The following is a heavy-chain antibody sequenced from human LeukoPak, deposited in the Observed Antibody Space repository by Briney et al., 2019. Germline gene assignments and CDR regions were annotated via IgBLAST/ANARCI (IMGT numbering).Heavy chain of an antibody. CDR1: GFTFSSYS. Sequence: GGSLRLSCAASGFTFSSYSMNWVRQAPGKGLEWVSSISSSSSYIYYADSVKGRFTISRDNAKNSLYLQMNSLRAEDTAVYYCARDLYGSGSYNPWGQGTLVTVSS. CDR2: ISSSSSYI. J-gene: IGHJ5*02. CDR3: ARDLYGSGSYNP. D-gene: IGHD3-10*01. V-gene: IGHV3-21*01.